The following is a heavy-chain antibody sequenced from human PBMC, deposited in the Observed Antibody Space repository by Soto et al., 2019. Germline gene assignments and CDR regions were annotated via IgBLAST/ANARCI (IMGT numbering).Heavy chain of an antibody. V-gene: IGHV4-39*01. CDR3: ARHFGSALDY. Sequence: TSETLSLPCTVSGGSISSRPSYRGLIRQPPGQGLEWIGSIYYLGDTYYNPSLRSRFAISLDKSKNQFSLKLSSVTATDTAVYYCARHFGSALDYWGQGTLVTVSS. D-gene: IGHD3-16*01. CDR2: IYYLGDT. J-gene: IGHJ4*02. CDR1: GGSISSRPSY.